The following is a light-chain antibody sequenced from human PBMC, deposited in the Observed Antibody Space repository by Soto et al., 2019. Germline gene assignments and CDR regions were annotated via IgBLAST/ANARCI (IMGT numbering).Light chain of an antibody. Sequence: EIVMTQSPATLSVSPGERATLSCRASQSVSSFLAWYQQIPGQAPRLLIYGASTRASGIPARFSGSGSGTEFTLTITSLQSEDFAIYYCQQYNNGRTFGQGTKVDIK. J-gene: IGKJ1*01. CDR3: QQYNNGRT. CDR2: GAS. V-gene: IGKV3-15*01. CDR1: QSVSSF.